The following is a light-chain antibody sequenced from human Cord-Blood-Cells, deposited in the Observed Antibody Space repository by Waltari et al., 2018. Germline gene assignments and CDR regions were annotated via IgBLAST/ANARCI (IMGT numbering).Light chain of an antibody. V-gene: IGLV3-16*01. CDR3: LSADSSGTWV. J-gene: IGLJ3*02. CDR1: ALPKKN. CDR2: KDS. Sequence: SYELTQPPSVSVSLGQMARLTCSGEALPKKNAYWYQQKPGQFPVLVIYKDSERPSGIPERFSGSSSGTIVTLTISGVQAEDEADYYCLSADSSGTWVFGGGTKLTVL.